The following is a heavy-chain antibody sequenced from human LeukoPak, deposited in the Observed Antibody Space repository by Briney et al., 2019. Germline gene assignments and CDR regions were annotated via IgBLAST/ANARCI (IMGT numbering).Heavy chain of an antibody. CDR1: GFPLTNAW. V-gene: IGHV3-15*01. CDR3: TTVTWTSVIEY. J-gene: IGHJ4*02. D-gene: IGHD3/OR15-3a*01. CDR2: IKSETGGGTT. Sequence: GGSLRLSCAASGFPLTNAWMSWVRQAPGKGLEWVGRIKSETGGGTTDYPAPVKGRFSISRDDSKNTLYLQMNSLKTEDTAVYYCTTVTWTSVIEYWGQGTLVTVSS.